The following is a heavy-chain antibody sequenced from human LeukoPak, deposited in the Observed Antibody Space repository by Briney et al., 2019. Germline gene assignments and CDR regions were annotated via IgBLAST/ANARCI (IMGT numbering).Heavy chain of an antibody. CDR3: ARHDWVAVAGTCDY. V-gene: IGHV4-38-2*01. Sequence: PSETLSLTCAVYGGSFSGYYWGWIRQPPGKGLEWIGSIYHSGSTYYNPSLKSRVTISVDTSKNQFSLKLSSVTAADTAVYYCARHDWVAVAGTCDYWGQGTLVTVSS. CDR2: IYHSGST. CDR1: GGSFSGYY. D-gene: IGHD6-19*01. J-gene: IGHJ4*02.